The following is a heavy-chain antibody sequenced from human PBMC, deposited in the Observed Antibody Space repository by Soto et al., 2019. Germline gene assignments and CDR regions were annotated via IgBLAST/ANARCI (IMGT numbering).Heavy chain of an antibody. CDR3: ARDNGMAGSFDP. D-gene: IGHD2-8*01. Sequence: GGSLRLSCAVSGFTFANHWMHWVRQAPGKGLEWVSRINSDGSTTDYADSVKGRFTVSRDNAKNSLYLQMNSLRDEDTAVYYYARDNGMAGSFDPWGQGTLVTVS. CDR1: GFTFANHW. J-gene: IGHJ5*02. V-gene: IGHV3-74*01. CDR2: INSDGSTT.